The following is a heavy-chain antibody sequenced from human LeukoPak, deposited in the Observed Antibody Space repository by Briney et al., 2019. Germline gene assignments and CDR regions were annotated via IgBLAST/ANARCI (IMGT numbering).Heavy chain of an antibody. CDR2: ISYDGSNK. Sequence: GGSLRLSCAASGFTFSNYAMSWVRQAPGKGLEWVAVISYDGSNKYYADSVKGRFTISRDNSKNTLYLQMNSLRAEDTAVYYCARDRYGWFDPWGQGTLVTVSS. D-gene: IGHD1-1*01. CDR1: GFTFSNYA. J-gene: IGHJ5*02. CDR3: ARDRYGWFDP. V-gene: IGHV3-30-3*01.